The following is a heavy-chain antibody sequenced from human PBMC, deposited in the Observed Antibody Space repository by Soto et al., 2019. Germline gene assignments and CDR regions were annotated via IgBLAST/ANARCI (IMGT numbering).Heavy chain of an antibody. CDR2: IYYSGST. CDR3: ARGAAGRYYYYGMDV. J-gene: IGHJ6*02. Sequence: SATLSLTCTVSGGPISSGGYYWSWIRQHPGKGLEWIGYIYYSGSTYYNPSLKSRVTISVDTSKNQFSLKLSSVTAADTAVYYCARGAAGRYYYYGMDVWGQGTTVTVSS. D-gene: IGHD6-13*01. V-gene: IGHV4-31*03. CDR1: GGPISSGGYY.